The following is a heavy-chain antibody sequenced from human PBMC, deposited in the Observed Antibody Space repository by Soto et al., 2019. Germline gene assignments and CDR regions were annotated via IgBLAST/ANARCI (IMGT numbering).Heavy chain of an antibody. CDR2: IYYSGST. V-gene: IGHV4-31*03. J-gene: IGHJ4*02. D-gene: IGHD4-17*01. CDR1: GGSISSGGYY. CDR3: ARGEAAVRDDHGDYRSYYFDY. Sequence: SETLSLTCTASGGSISSGGYYWSWIRQHPGKGLEWIGYIYYSGSTYYNPSLKSRVTISVDTSKNQFSLKLSSVTAADTAVYYCARGEAAVRDDHGDYRSYYFDYWGQGTLVTVSS.